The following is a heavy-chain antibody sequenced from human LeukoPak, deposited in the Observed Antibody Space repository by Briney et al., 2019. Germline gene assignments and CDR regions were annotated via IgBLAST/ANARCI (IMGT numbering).Heavy chain of an antibody. CDR3: ARGQPAAIWNWFDP. CDR2: MNPNSGNT. J-gene: IGHJ5*02. V-gene: IGHV1-8*03. D-gene: IGHD2-2*01. Sequence: ASVKVSCKASGYTFTSYDINWVRQATGQGPEWMGWMNPNSGNTGYAQKFQGRVTITRNTSISTAYMELSSLRSEDTAVYYCARGQPAAIWNWFDPWGQGTLVTVSS. CDR1: GYTFTSYD.